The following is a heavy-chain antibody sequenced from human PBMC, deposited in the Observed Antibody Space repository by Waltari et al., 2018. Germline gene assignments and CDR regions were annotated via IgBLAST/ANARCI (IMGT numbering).Heavy chain of an antibody. CDR2: ISAYNGNT. J-gene: IGHJ3*02. CDR3: ATSKRGYSGYDPPSDAFDI. D-gene: IGHD5-12*01. Sequence: QVQLVQSGAEVKKPGASVKVSCKASGYTFTSYGISWVRQAPGQGLEWMGWISAYNGNTNYAQKLQGRVTMTTDTSTSTAYMELRSLRSDDTAVYYCATSKRGYSGYDPPSDAFDIWGQGTMVTVSS. V-gene: IGHV1-18*01. CDR1: GYTFTSYG.